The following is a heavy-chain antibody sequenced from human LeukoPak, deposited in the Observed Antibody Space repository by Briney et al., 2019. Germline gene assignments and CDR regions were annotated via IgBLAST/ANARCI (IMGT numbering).Heavy chain of an antibody. CDR2: MYHSGST. J-gene: IGHJ4*02. V-gene: IGHV4-38-2*02. CDR1: GYSISSAYY. D-gene: IGHD5-12*01. Sequence: SETLSLTCSVSGYSISSAYYWGWIRQPPGKGLEWIGTMYHSGSTNYNPSLKSRVTMYIDTSKNQFSLKLSSVTAADTAMYYCAKSNGYGLIDYWGQGTLVTVSS. CDR3: AKSNGYGLIDY.